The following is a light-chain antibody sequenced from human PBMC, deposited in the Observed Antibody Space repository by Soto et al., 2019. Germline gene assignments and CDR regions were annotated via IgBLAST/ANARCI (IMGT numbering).Light chain of an antibody. CDR1: QSVSSY. Sequence: EIVMTQSPATLSVSPGERATLSCRAGQSVSSYLAWYQQKPGQAPRLLIYGASTRATGIPARFSGSGSGTEFTLTISSLQSEDFALYYCLQYDNWPPWTFGQGTKVDIK. CDR3: LQYDNWPPWT. V-gene: IGKV3-15*01. CDR2: GAS. J-gene: IGKJ1*01.